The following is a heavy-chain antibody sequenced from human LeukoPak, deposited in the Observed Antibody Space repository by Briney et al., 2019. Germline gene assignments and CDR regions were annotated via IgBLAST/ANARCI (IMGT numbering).Heavy chain of an antibody. CDR3: ARVSVAASFDY. V-gene: IGHV4-59*01. CDR1: GGSISSYY. CDR2: IYYSGST. Sequence: SETLSLTCTVSGGSISSYYWSWIRQPPGKGLEWIGYIYYSGSTNYNPSLKSRVTISVDTSKNQFSLKLSSVTAADTAVYYCARVSVAASFDYGGQGTLVTVSS. D-gene: IGHD6-19*01. J-gene: IGHJ4*02.